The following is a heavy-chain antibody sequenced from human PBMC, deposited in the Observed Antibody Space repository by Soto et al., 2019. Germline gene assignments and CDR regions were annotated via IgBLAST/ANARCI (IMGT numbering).Heavy chain of an antibody. D-gene: IGHD6-13*01. J-gene: IGHJ6*02. Sequence: VSCPTLVNPTQTLTLTCTFSGFSLSTSGVGVGWIRQPPGRALEWLALIYWDDAKRYSPSLKSRLTITKDTSKNQVVLTMTNMDEVDTSTQCYRHLYSSRWVYDVWGEGCKVTV. CDR3: RHLYSSRWVYDV. V-gene: IGHV2-5*02. CDR1: GFSLSTSGVG. CDR2: IYWDDAK.